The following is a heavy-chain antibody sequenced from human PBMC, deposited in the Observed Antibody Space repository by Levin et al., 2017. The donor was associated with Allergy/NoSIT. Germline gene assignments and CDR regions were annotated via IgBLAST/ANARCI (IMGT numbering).Heavy chain of an antibody. D-gene: IGHD5-18*01. CDR3: ARDTGMAIHDY. Sequence: GASVKVSCAASGFAVSNNYMSWVRQAPGKGLEWVSIIYNDGRTYYTDSVKGRFTISKDTSENKLYLQMNSLRVEDTAVYYCARDTGMAIHDYWGQGTLVTVSS. CDR1: GFAVSNNY. CDR2: IYNDGRT. V-gene: IGHV3-53*01. J-gene: IGHJ4*02.